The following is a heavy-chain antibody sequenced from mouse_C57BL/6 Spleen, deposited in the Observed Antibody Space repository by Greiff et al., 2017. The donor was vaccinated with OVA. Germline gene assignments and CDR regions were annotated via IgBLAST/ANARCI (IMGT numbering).Heavy chain of an antibody. Sequence: QVQLKQPGAELVKPGASVKLSCKASGYTFTSYWMHWVKQRPGQGLEWIGMIHPNSGSTNYNEKFKSKATLTVDKSSSTAYMQLSSLTSEDSAVYYWAPGLGTAWFAYWGQGTLVTVSA. CDR1: GYTFTSYW. J-gene: IGHJ3*01. CDR2: IHPNSGST. D-gene: IGHD4-1*01. V-gene: IGHV1-64*01. CDR3: APGLGTAWFAY.